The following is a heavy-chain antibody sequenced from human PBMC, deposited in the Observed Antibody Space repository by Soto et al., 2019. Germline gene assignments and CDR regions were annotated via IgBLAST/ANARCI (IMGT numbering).Heavy chain of an antibody. J-gene: IGHJ5*02. CDR3: AKDELRFLVNWFDP. CDR2: ISGSGGST. CDR1: GFTFSSYA. V-gene: IGHV3-23*01. D-gene: IGHD3-3*01. Sequence: GGSLRLSCAASGFTFSSYAMSWVRQAPGKGLEWVSAISGSGGSTYYVDSVKGRFTISRDNSKNTLYLQMNSLRAEDTAVYYCAKDELRFLVNWFDPWGQGTLVTVSS.